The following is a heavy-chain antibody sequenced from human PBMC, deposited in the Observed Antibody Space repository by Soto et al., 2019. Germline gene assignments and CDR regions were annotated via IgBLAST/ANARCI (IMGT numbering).Heavy chain of an antibody. Sequence: GGSLRLSCAVSGFTFSDYYMTWIRQAPGKGLEWVSYISSSTSHTNYADSVKGRFTISRDNAKNSLFLQMNSLRAEDTAVYYCASSRGVLSWGQGTLVTVSS. CDR1: GFTFSDYY. V-gene: IGHV3-11*03. D-gene: IGHD3-10*01. CDR2: ISSSTSHT. CDR3: ASSRGVLS. J-gene: IGHJ4*02.